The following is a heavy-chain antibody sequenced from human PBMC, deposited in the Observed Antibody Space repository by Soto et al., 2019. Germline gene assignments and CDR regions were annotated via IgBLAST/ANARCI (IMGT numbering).Heavy chain of an antibody. CDR2: ISAYNGNT. CDR1: GYTFTSYG. V-gene: IGHV1-18*01. J-gene: IGHJ6*02. CDR3: ARDSIVVVTAIDPTMYYYYGMDV. Sequence: ASVKVSCKASGYTFTSYGISWVRQAPGQGLEWMGWISAYNGNTNYAQKLQGRVTMTTDTSTSTAYMELRSLRSDDTAVYYCARDSIVVVTAIDPTMYYYYGMDVWGQGTTVTVSS. D-gene: IGHD2-21*02.